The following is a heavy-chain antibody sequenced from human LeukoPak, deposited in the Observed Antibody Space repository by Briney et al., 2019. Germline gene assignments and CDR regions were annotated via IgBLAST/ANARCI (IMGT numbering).Heavy chain of an antibody. CDR3: ARDTNFWSGYMGDAFDL. J-gene: IGHJ3*01. CDR1: GYTFTSYA. D-gene: IGHD3-3*01. CDR2: ISARNGNT. V-gene: IGHV1-18*01. Sequence: ASVKVSCKASGYTFTSYAISWVRQAPGQGLKSMGWISARNGNTKYAQKFQGRVTMTTDTSTNTAYMELRSLTSDDTAVYYCARDTNFWSGYMGDAFDLWGQGTMVTVSS.